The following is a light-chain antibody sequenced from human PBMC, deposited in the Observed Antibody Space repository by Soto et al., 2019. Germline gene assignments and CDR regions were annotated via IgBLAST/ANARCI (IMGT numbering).Light chain of an antibody. CDR3: QKYDSDPGT. CDR1: QGISNY. J-gene: IGKJ1*01. Sequence: DIQLTQSPSSLSASVGDRVTITCRASQGISNYLAWYQQRPGKVPKLLIYGASTLQSGVPSRFSGSGSVTDFTLTISSLQPEDVATYYCQKYDSDPGTFGQGTKVEIK. CDR2: GAS. V-gene: IGKV1-27*01.